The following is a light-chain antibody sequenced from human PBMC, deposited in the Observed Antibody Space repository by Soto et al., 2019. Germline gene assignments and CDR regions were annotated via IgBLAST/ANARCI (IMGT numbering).Light chain of an antibody. CDR3: QQHYDTPLT. CDR1: QTILYSSNNKNY. V-gene: IGKV4-1*01. J-gene: IGKJ4*01. CDR2: WAS. Sequence: DIVMTQSPDSLAVSLGERATINCKSSQTILYSSNNKNYLAWYQQKPGQPPKLLIYWASTRDSGVPDRFSGSGSGTDFTLPITSLQAEDVAVYYCQQHYDTPLTFGGGTKVEIK.